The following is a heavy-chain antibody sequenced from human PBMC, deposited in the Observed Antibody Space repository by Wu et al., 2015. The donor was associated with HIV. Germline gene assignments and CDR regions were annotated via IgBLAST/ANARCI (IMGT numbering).Heavy chain of an antibody. J-gene: IGHJ4*02. Sequence: QVQVVQSGAEVKKPGASVRVSCTASGYPFTDYYIHWVRQAPGQGLEWMGWINPNSGGSGGTNYAQKFQGRVTMTRDTSISTAYMELSRLRSADTAVYYCVSSAGTSYYFDYWGQGTLVTVSS. V-gene: IGHV1-2*02. CDR2: INPNSGGSGGT. CDR1: GYPFTDYY. D-gene: IGHD2-2*01. CDR3: VSSAGTSYYFDY.